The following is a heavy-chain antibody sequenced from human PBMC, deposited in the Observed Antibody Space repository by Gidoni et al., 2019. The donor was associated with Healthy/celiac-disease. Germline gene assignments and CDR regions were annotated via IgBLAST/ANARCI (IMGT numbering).Heavy chain of an antibody. CDR2: ISGSGGST. D-gene: IGHD3-3*01. Sequence: EVQLLESGGGLVQPGGSLRLSCAASGFTFSSYAMSWVRQAPGKGLEWVSAISGSGGSTYYADSVKGRFTISRDNSKNTLYLQMNSLRAEDTAVYYCAKTRGDPYRFLEWKYFDYWGQGTLVTVSS. CDR1: GFTFSSYA. J-gene: IGHJ4*02. CDR3: AKTRGDPYRFLEWKYFDY. V-gene: IGHV3-23*01.